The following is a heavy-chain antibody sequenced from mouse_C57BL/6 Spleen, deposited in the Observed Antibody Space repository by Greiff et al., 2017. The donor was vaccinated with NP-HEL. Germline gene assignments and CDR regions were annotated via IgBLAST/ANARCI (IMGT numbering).Heavy chain of an antibody. CDR3: ARWDYYGSSYRYFDV. V-gene: IGHV1-69*01. CDR1: GYTFTSYW. Sequence: VQLQQSGAELVMPGASVKLSCKASGYTFTSYWMHWVKQRPGQGLEWIGEIDPSDSYTNYNQKFKGKSTLTVDKSSSTAYMQLSSLTSEDSAVYYCARWDYYGSSYRYFDVWGTGTTVTVSS. CDR2: IDPSDSYT. J-gene: IGHJ1*03. D-gene: IGHD1-1*01.